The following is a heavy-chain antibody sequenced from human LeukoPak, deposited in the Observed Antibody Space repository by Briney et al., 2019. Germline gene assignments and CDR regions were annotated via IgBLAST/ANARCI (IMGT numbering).Heavy chain of an antibody. J-gene: IGHJ2*01. D-gene: IGHD3-3*01. CDR2: IYYSGST. V-gene: IGHV4-59*08. Sequence: SETLSLTCTVSGGSISSYYWSWIRQPPGKGLEWIGYIYYSGSTNYNPSLKSRVTISVDTSKNQFSLKLSSVTAADTAVYYCARHYDSNWYFDLWGRGTLVTVSS. CDR1: GGSISSYY. CDR3: ARHYDSNWYFDL.